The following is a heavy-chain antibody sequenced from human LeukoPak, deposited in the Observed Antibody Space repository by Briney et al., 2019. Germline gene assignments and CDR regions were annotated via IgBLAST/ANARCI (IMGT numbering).Heavy chain of an antibody. Sequence: SETLSPTCTVSGGSVSSGSYYWSWIRQPPGKGLEWIGYIYYSGSTNYNPSLKSRVTVSADTSKNQFSLKLSSVTAADTAVYYCARAAGGIAAFDYWGQGTLVTVSS. CDR2: IYYSGST. CDR1: GGSVSSGSYY. D-gene: IGHD6-6*01. J-gene: IGHJ4*02. V-gene: IGHV4-61*01. CDR3: ARAAGGIAAFDY.